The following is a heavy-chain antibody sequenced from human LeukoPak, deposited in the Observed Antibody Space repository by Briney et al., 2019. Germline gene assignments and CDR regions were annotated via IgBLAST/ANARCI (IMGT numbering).Heavy chain of an antibody. D-gene: IGHD3-22*01. CDR1: GYTFTSYY. J-gene: IGHJ4*02. V-gene: IGHV1-46*01. CDR3: ARAFRPPPRLTNYDSSGYYFDY. CDR2: INPSGGST. Sequence: ASVKVSCKASGYTFTSYYMHWVRQAPGQGLEWMRIINPSGGSTSYAQKFQGRVTMTRDTSTSTVYMELSSLRSEDTAVYYCARAFRPPPRLTNYDSSGYYFDYWGQGTLVTVSS.